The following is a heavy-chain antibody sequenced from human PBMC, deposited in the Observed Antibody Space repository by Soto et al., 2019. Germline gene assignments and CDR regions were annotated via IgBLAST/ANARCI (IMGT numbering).Heavy chain of an antibody. J-gene: IGHJ6*03. CDR1: GFTFSSYD. CDR3: ARGPVTDYYYYMDV. Sequence: GSLRRSYAASGFTFSSYDMHWVRQATGKGLEWVSAIGTAGDTYYPGSVKGRFTISRENAKNSLYLQMNSLRAGDTAVYYCARGPVTDYYYYMDVWGKGTTVTVSS. CDR2: IGTAGDT. V-gene: IGHV3-13*01. D-gene: IGHD1-20*01.